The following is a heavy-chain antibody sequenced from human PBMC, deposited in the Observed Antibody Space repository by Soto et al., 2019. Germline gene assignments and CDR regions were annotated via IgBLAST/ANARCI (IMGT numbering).Heavy chain of an antibody. J-gene: IGHJ4*02. CDR3: AKGSLEELLGY. V-gene: IGHV3-23*01. CDR1: GFNFSSYA. Sequence: GGSLRLSCAASGFNFSSYAMSWVRQAPGKGLEWVSAISGSGGSTYYADSVKGRFTISRDNSKNTLYLQMNSLRAEDTAVYYCAKGSLEELLGYWGQGTLVSVSS. D-gene: IGHD3-16*01. CDR2: ISGSGGST.